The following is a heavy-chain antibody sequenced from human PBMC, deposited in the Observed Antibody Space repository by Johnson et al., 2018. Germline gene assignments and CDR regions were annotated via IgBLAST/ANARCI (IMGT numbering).Heavy chain of an antibody. CDR2: INSDGSST. J-gene: IGHJ3*02. Sequence: EVQLLESGGGLVKPGGSLRLSCAASGFTFSSYWMHWVRQAPGKGLVWVSRINSDGSSTSYADSVKGRFTISRDNSQNTLYLQMNSLRAEDTAVYYCAKGGWSHDAFGMWGQGTRVTVSS. D-gene: IGHD3-16*01. CDR1: GFTFSSYW. V-gene: IGHV3-74*02. CDR3: AKGGWSHDAFGM.